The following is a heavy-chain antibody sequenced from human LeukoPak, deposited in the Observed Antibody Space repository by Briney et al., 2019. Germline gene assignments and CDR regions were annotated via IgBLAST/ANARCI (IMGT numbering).Heavy chain of an antibody. J-gene: IGHJ3*02. D-gene: IGHD1-7*01. CDR3: ASGTGTLAFDI. Sequence: SQTLSLTCTVSGGSINSGTYYWSWIRQAAGKGLEWIGRIYTSGSTSYNPSLRSRVTISVDTSKNQFSLKLNSVTAADTAIYYCASGTGTLAFDIWGQGTMVTVSS. CDR2: IYTSGST. V-gene: IGHV4-61*02. CDR1: GGSINSGTYY.